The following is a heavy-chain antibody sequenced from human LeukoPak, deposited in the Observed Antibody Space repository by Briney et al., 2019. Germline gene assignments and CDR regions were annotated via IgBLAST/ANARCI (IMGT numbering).Heavy chain of an antibody. V-gene: IGHV4-59*01. CDR3: ARLGYCSGGSCYRQLDY. CDR1: GGSISSYY. CDR2: IYYGGST. J-gene: IGHJ4*02. D-gene: IGHD2-15*01. Sequence: SETLSLTCTVSGGSISSYYWSWIRQPPGKGLEWIGYIYYGGSTNYNPSLKSRVTISVDTSKNQFSLKLSSVTAADTAVYYCARLGYCSGGSCYRQLDYWGQGTQVTVSS.